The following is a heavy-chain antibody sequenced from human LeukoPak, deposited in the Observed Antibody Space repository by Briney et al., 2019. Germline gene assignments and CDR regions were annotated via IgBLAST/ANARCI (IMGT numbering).Heavy chain of an antibody. CDR3: ARGRAYCGGDCYSPFDY. J-gene: IGHJ4*02. Sequence: SVKVSCKASGGTFSSYAISWVRQAPGQGLEWMGGIIPIFGTANYAQKFQGRVTITADESTSTAYMELSSLRSEDTAVYYCARGRAYCGGDCYSPFDYWGQGTLVTVSS. CDR2: IIPIFGTA. D-gene: IGHD2-21*02. V-gene: IGHV1-69*13. CDR1: GGTFSSYA.